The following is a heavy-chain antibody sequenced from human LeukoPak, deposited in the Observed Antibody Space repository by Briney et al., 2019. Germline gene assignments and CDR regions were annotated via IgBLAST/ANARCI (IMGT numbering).Heavy chain of an antibody. J-gene: IGHJ4*02. Sequence: PGGSLRLSCAASGFTFSSYDMHWVRQGTGKSLEWVSAIGTAGNTNYAGSVKGRFTISRENAKNSLYLQMNSLRAGDTAVYYCARDSGYNAFDYWGQGTLVTVSS. D-gene: IGHD5-12*01. CDR3: ARDSGYNAFDY. CDR1: GFTFSSYD. CDR2: IGTAGNT. V-gene: IGHV3-13*01.